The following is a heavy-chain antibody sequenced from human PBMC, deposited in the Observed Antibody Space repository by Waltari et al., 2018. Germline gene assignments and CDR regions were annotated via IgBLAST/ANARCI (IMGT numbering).Heavy chain of an antibody. J-gene: IGHJ5*02. CDR1: GYSISSGYW. CDR3: ANNEWGLPVS. Sequence: QVGLQESGPGLVKPSETLSLTCTVSGYSISSGYWWGWIRQPPGKGLEWIASIHYSGSIKYAPSVRSRVTISADTSKNQFSLRLTSVTAADTAVYYCANNEWGLPVSWGQGALVTVSS. V-gene: IGHV4-38-2*02. CDR2: IHYSGSI. D-gene: IGHD1-26*01.